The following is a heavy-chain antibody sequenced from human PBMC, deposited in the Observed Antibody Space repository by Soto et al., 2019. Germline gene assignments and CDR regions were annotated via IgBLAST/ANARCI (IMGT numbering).Heavy chain of an antibody. CDR2: IRSKPNNYAT. CDR3: AKDRGSGWNYYGLDA. CDR1: GFTFSGSA. V-gene: IGHV3-73*02. J-gene: IGHJ6*02. Sequence: EVQLVESGGGLVQPGESLRLSCAASGFTFSGSAMHWVRQAPGKGLEWVGRIRSKPNNYATAYAASVKGRFSISRDDSKNTAYLQVNGLKTEDTAVYYCAKDRGSGWNYYGLDAWGQGTTVTVSS. D-gene: IGHD6-19*01.